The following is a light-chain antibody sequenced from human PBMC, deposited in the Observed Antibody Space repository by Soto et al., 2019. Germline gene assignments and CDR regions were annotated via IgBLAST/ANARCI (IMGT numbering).Light chain of an antibody. CDR1: TSNIGSTA. CDR3: SSYTSSSTVI. CDR2: SND. J-gene: IGLJ2*01. Sequence: QSVLTQPPSASGTPGQRVTISCSGSTSNIGSTAVNWYQQFPGMAPKLLIYSNDQRPSGVPDRFSGSKSGNTASLTISGLQPEDEADYSCSSYTSSSTVIFGGGTKLTVL. V-gene: IGLV1-44*01.